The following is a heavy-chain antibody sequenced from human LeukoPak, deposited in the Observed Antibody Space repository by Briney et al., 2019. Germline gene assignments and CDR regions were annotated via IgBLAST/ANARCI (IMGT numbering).Heavy chain of an antibody. CDR1: GYTFTSYY. V-gene: IGHV1-46*01. D-gene: IGHD3-22*01. Sequence: GASVKVSCKASGYTFTSYYMHWVRQAPGQGLEWMGIINPSGGSTNYAQKFQGRVTMTRDTSTSTVYMELSSLRSEDTAVYYCARDAETYYYDRSGYYYHTWGQGTLVTVPS. CDR3: ARDAETYYYDRSGYYYHT. J-gene: IGHJ5*02. CDR2: INPSGGST.